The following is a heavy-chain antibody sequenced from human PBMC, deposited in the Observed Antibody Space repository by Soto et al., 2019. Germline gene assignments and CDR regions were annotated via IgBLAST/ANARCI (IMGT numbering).Heavy chain of an antibody. D-gene: IGHD6-19*01. CDR1: GFTFSSYG. Sequence: QVQLVESGGGVVQPGRSLRRSCAASGFTFSSYGMHWVRQAPGKGLEWVAVIWYDGSNKYYADSVKGRFTISRVNSKNTLYLQMNSQRAEDTAVYYCARDLPGGIAVAGTGVHGMDVWGQGTTVTVSS. CDR3: ARDLPGGIAVAGTGVHGMDV. J-gene: IGHJ6*02. CDR2: IWYDGSNK. V-gene: IGHV3-33*01.